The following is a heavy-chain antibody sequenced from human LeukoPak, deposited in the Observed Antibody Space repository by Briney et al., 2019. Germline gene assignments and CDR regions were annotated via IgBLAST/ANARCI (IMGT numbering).Heavy chain of an antibody. V-gene: IGHV1-46*01. D-gene: IGHD1-14*01. CDR1: GYTFTNFY. CDR2: INPTTGST. J-gene: IGHJ3*02. CDR3: ARDLNPQSIGMRAFDI. Sequence: ASVKVSCKASGYTFTNFYLHWVRQAPGQGLEWMRIINPTTGSTTYAQKFQGRVTMTRDMSTSTVYMELSSLRSEDTAVYFCARDLNPQSIGMRAFDIWGQRTMVTASS.